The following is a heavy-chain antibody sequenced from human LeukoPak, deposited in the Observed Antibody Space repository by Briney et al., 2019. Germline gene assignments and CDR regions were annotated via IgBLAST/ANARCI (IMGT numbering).Heavy chain of an antibody. V-gene: IGHV3-21*01. Sequence: GGSLRLSCAASGFTFSSYWMSWVRQAPGKGLEWVSCISSSSSYIYYADSVKGRFTISRDNAKNSLYLQMNSLRAEDTAVYYCARAHNWKYGSFDFWGQGTLVTVSS. CDR2: ISSSSSYI. J-gene: IGHJ4*02. CDR1: GFTFSSYW. D-gene: IGHD1-7*01. CDR3: ARAHNWKYGSFDF.